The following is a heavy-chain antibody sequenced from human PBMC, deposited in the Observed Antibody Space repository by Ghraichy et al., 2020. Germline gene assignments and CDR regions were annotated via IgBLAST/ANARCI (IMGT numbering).Heavy chain of an antibody. V-gene: IGHV1-24*01. Sequence: ASVKVSCKVSGYTLTELSMHWVRQAPGKGLEWMGGFDPEDGETIYAQKFQGRVTMTEDTSTDTAYMELSSLRSEDTAVYYCATDPLYSGSSRPFDYWGQGTLVTVSS. J-gene: IGHJ4*02. CDR1: GYTLTELS. CDR2: FDPEDGET. D-gene: IGHD1-26*01. CDR3: ATDPLYSGSSRPFDY.